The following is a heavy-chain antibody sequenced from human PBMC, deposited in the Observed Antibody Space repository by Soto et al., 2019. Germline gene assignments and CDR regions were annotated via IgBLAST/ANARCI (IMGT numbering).Heavy chain of an antibody. CDR1: GFTFSSYA. CDR3: AKENGYSSSWFEFDY. D-gene: IGHD6-13*01. Sequence: EVQLLESGGGLVQPGGSLRLSCAASGFTFSSYAMRWVRQAPGKGLEWVSAISGSGGSTYYADSVKGRFTISRDNSKNTLYLQMNSLRADDTAVYYCAKENGYSSSWFEFDYWGQGTLVTVSS. V-gene: IGHV3-23*01. CDR2: ISGSGGST. J-gene: IGHJ4*02.